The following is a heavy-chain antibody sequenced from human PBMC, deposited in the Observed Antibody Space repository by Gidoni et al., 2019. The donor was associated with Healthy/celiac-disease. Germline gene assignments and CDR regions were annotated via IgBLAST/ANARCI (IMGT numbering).Heavy chain of an antibody. J-gene: IGHJ5*02. CDR3: ARGRPIVVVVAPRNNWFDP. V-gene: IGHV3-30-3*01. CDR1: GFTFRRYA. D-gene: IGHD2-15*01. Sequence: QVQLVEPGGRVVQPGRSLRLSCAPSGFTFRRYAMHWVRQAPGKGLAWVADISYDGSNKYYEDSVKGRFTISRDNSKNTEYLQMNSLRAEDTAVDYGARGRPIVVVVAPRNNWFDPWGQGTLVTVSS. CDR2: ISYDGSNK.